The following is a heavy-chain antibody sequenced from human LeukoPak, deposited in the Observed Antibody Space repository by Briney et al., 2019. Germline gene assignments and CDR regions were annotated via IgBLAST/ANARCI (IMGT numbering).Heavy chain of an antibody. J-gene: IGHJ4*02. V-gene: IGHV3-33*01. Sequence: GGSLRPSCATSGFTFSYYAMHWVRQAPGKGLEWVAVIWNDGSNKYYADSVKGRFTISRDNSKNTLYLQMNSLRAEDTAVYYCARAGSSWSFVGYWGQGTRVTVSS. CDR2: IWNDGSNK. CDR3: ARAGSSWSFVGY. CDR1: GFTFSYYA. D-gene: IGHD6-13*01.